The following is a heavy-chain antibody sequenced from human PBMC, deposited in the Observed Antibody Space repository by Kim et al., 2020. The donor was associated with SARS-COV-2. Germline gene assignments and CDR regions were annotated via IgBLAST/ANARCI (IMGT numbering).Heavy chain of an antibody. CDR2: MNTDRTST. D-gene: IGHD2-15*01. CDR3: VRGGSRYCSGGDCYRDAFHI. CDR1: GFRFSNHW. Sequence: GGALRLSCAASGFRFSNHWMHPVRQAPGKAPPWPSRMNTDRTSTTYVESVEGRVTISGDTAKNTVYRQMNSLRAEDTAVYYCVRGGSRYCSGGDCYRDAFHIWGQGTTVTVSS. V-gene: IGHV3-74*03. J-gene: IGHJ3*02.